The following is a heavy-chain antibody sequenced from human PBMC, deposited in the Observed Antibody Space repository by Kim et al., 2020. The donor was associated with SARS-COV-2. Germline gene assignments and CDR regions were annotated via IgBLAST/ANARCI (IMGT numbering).Heavy chain of an antibody. CDR3: AKDPLRFLEYPIGWFDP. D-gene: IGHD3-3*01. Sequence: VKGRFTISRENSKNTLYLQMNSLRAEDTAVYYCAKDPLRFLEYPIGWFDPWGQGTLVTVSS. J-gene: IGHJ5*02. V-gene: IGHV3-33*06.